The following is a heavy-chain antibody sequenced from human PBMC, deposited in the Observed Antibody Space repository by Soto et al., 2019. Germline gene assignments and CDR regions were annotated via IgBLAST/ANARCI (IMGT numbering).Heavy chain of an antibody. Sequence: GXSVKVSCKASAYTFTSYGISWVRQAPGQGLEWMGWISAYNGNTNYAQKLQGRVTMTTDTSTSTAYMELRSLRSDDTAVYYCARSRAYGSGSYYTLFDYWGQGTLVTVSS. J-gene: IGHJ4*02. CDR2: ISAYNGNT. D-gene: IGHD3-10*01. CDR3: ARSRAYGSGSYYTLFDY. V-gene: IGHV1-18*04. CDR1: AYTFTSYG.